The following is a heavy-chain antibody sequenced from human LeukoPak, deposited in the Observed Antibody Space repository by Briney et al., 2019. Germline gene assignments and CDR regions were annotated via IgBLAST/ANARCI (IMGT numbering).Heavy chain of an antibody. J-gene: IGHJ4*02. Sequence: PGGSLRLSCAASGFTFSSYGMHWVRQAPGKGLEWVAFIRYDGSNKYYADSVKGRFTVSRDNSKNTLYLQMNSLRAEDTAVYYCVRGAYSSSWLNFDYWGQGTLVTASS. D-gene: IGHD6-13*01. CDR3: VRGAYSSSWLNFDY. V-gene: IGHV3-30*02. CDR1: GFTFSSYG. CDR2: IRYDGSNK.